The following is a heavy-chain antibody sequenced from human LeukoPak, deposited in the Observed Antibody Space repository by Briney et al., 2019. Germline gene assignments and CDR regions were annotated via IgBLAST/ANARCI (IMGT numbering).Heavy chain of an antibody. Sequence: PGGSLRLSCAASGFTFSSYWMSWVRQAPGKGLEWVANIKQDGSEKYYVDSVKGRFTFSRDNAKNSLYLQMNSLRAEDTAVYYCARDPHPSRNYDFWSGYYHDYWGQGTLVTVSS. D-gene: IGHD3-3*01. CDR2: IKQDGSEK. CDR1: GFTFSSYW. V-gene: IGHV3-7*01. CDR3: ARDPHPSRNYDFWSGYYHDY. J-gene: IGHJ4*02.